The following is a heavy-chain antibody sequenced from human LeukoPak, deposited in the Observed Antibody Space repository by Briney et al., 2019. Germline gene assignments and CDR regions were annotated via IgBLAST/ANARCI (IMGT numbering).Heavy chain of an antibody. CDR2: VSAYNGNT. CDR1: GHTFTSNG. D-gene: IGHD1-1*01. V-gene: IGHV1-18*04. CDR3: ARTPGTTFLNWFDP. Sequence: GASVKVSCMASGHTFTSNGVSWVRQAPGLGLEWMGWVSAYNGNTNSAQKFQGRVSMTTDTSTSTAYMELRSLTSDDTALYYCARTPGTTFLNWFDPWGQGTLVTVSS. J-gene: IGHJ5*02.